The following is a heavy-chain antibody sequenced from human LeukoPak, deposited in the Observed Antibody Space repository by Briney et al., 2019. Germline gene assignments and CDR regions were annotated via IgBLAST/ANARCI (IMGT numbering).Heavy chain of an antibody. Sequence: ASVKVSCKASGYTFTGYYIHWVRPAPGQGLESMGWINPNIGGTNYAQKFQGRVTMTRDTSISTAYMELSSLRSDDTAVYYCAREGPLRLPYFDPWGQGTLVTVSS. J-gene: IGHJ5*02. CDR2: INPNIGGT. V-gene: IGHV1-2*02. CDR1: GYTFTGYY. D-gene: IGHD5/OR15-5a*01. CDR3: AREGPLRLPYFDP.